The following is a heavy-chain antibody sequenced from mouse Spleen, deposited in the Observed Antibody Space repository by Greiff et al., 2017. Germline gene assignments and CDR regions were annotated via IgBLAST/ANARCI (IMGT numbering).Heavy chain of an antibody. CDR2: INPSNGGT. CDR1: GYTFTSYW. J-gene: IGHJ3*01. D-gene: IGHD2-12*01. CDR3: ARWDGYYSYDGGFAY. Sequence: QVQLQQPGTELVKPGASVKLSCKASGYTFTSYWMHWVKQRPGQGLEWIGDINPSNGGTNYNEKFKGKATLTVDKSSSTAYMQLSSLTSEDSAVYYCARWDGYYSYDGGFAYWGQGTLVTVSA. V-gene: IGHV1-53*01.